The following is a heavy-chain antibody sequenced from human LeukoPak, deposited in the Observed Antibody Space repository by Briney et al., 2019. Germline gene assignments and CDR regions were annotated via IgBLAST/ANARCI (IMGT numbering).Heavy chain of an antibody. CDR2: IRYDGSNK. V-gene: IGHV3-30*02. J-gene: IGHJ4*02. CDR1: GFTFSNHW. D-gene: IGHD3-3*01. CDR3: AKGMSGYDFSTPFDY. Sequence: PGGSLRLSCAASGFTFSNHWMNWVRQAPGKGLEWVAFIRYDGSNKYYADSVKGRFTISRDNSKNTLYLQMNSLRAEDTAVYYCAKGMSGYDFSTPFDYWGQGTLVTVSS.